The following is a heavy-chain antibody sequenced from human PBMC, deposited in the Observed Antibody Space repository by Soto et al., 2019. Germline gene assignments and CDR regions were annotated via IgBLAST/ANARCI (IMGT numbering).Heavy chain of an antibody. Sequence: QVQLVQSGAEVKKPGASVKVSCKASGYTFTAYYMHWVRQAPGQGLEWMGWINPNSGGSNYAQKFQGRVTMTRDTSIGTAYMELGRLTSDDTALYFCARESRCTNGACYLFDPWCQGTLVTVSS. D-gene: IGHD2-8*01. CDR2: INPNSGGS. V-gene: IGHV1-2*02. J-gene: IGHJ5*02. CDR3: ARESRCTNGACYLFDP. CDR1: GYTFTAYY.